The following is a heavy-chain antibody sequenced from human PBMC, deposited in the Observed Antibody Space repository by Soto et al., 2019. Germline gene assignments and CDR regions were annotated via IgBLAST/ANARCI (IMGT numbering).Heavy chain of an antibody. V-gene: IGHV3-23*01. Sequence: EVQLLESGVGLVQPGGSLRLSCAASGFTFSSYAMSWVRQAPGKGLEWVSAISGSGGSTYYADSVKGRFTISRDNSKNTLYLQMNSLRAEDTAVYYCAKDRGYSYGWDYFDYWGQGTLVTVSS. CDR3: AKDRGYSYGWDYFDY. CDR1: GFTFSSYA. D-gene: IGHD5-18*01. CDR2: ISGSGGST. J-gene: IGHJ4*02.